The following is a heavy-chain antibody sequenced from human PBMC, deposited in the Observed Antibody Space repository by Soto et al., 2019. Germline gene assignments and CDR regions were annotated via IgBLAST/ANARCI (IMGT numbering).Heavy chain of an antibody. CDR2: MYHSGST. D-gene: IGHD2-15*01. CDR1: GGSIRSSNW. CDR3: ARAHCSGGSCYSVQHWFGP. Sequence: QVQLQESGPGLVKPSGTLSLTCADSGGSIRSSNWWSWVRQPPGKGLEWIGEMYHSGSTNHNPSLKSRVTTSVDKSKHQFSLKLSSLTAADTAVYYCARAHCSGGSCYSVQHWFGPWGQGTLVTVSS. J-gene: IGHJ5*02. V-gene: IGHV4-4*02.